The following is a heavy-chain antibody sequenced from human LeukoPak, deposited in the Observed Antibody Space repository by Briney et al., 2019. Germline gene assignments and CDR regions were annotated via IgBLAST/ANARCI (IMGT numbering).Heavy chain of an antibody. J-gene: IGHJ6*03. CDR1: GYTFTGYY. CDR3: ARDKSGQQLIYYYYYYMDV. CDR2: INPKNGGS. Sequence: ASVKVSCKASGYTFTGYYMHWVRQAPGQGLEWVGWINPKNGGSNYAQKFQGRVTMTRDRSISTAYMELSRLTSDDTAVYYCARDKSGQQLIYYYYYYMDVWGKGTTVTISS. V-gene: IGHV1-2*02. D-gene: IGHD6-13*01.